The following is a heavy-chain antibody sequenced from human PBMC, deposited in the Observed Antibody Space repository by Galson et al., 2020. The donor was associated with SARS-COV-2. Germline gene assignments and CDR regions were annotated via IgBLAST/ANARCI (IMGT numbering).Heavy chain of an antibody. CDR2: ISGSGGST. Sequence: GGSLRLSCAASGFTFSSYAMSWVRQAPGKGLEWVSAISGSGGSTYYADSVKGRFTISRDNSKNTLYLQMNSLRAEDTAVYYCAKDLGGYGDYGGGFDYWGQGTLVTVSS. D-gene: IGHD4-17*01. CDR3: AKDLGGYGDYGGGFDY. CDR1: GFTFSSYA. V-gene: IGHV3-23*01. J-gene: IGHJ4*02.